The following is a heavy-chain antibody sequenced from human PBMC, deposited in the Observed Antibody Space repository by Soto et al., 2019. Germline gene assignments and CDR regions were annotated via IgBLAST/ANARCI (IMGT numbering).Heavy chain of an antibody. CDR3: AKDLVLRYFDWLPQDFDY. CDR1: GFTFSSYA. J-gene: IGHJ4*02. Sequence: EVQLLESGGGLVQPGGSLRLSCAASGFTFSSYAMSWVRQAPGKGLEWASAISGSGGSTYYADSVKGRFTISRDNSKNTLYLQMNSLRAEDTAVYYCAKDLVLRYFDWLPQDFDYWGQGTLVTVSS. D-gene: IGHD3-9*01. CDR2: ISGSGGST. V-gene: IGHV3-23*01.